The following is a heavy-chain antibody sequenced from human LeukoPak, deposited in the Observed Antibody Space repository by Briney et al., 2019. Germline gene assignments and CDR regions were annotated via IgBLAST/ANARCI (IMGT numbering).Heavy chain of an antibody. D-gene: IGHD1-26*01. Sequence: SETLSLTCAVYGGSFSGHYWTWIRQPPGKGLEWLGYIYYTGSTNYNPSLKSRVTISLDTSKNQFSLRLTSVTAADTAMYYCARDFSGNYYDYWGQGALVTVSS. CDR2: IYYTGST. J-gene: IGHJ4*02. CDR3: ARDFSGNYYDY. V-gene: IGHV4-59*11. CDR1: GGSFSGHY.